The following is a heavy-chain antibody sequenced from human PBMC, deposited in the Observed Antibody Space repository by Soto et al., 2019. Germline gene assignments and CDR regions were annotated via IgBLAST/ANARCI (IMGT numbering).Heavy chain of an antibody. CDR3: AKLFGPDSYDFWSGSEYNWFDP. CDR1: GFTFSSYG. D-gene: IGHD3-3*01. J-gene: IGHJ5*02. Sequence: GGSLRLSCAASGFTFSSYGMHWVRQAPGKGLEWVAVISYDGSNKYYADSVKGRFTISRDNSKNTLYLQMNSLRAEDTAVYYCAKLFGPDSYDFWSGSEYNWFDPWGQGTLVTVSS. V-gene: IGHV3-30*18. CDR2: ISYDGSNK.